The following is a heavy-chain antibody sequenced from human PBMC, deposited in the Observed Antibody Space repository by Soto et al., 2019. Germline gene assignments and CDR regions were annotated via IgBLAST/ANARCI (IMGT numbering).Heavy chain of an antibody. CDR3: AKVSIAAARYYYGMDV. Sequence: GGSLRLSCAASGFTFSSYGMSWVRQAPGKGLEWVAVISYDGSNKYYADSVKGRFTISRDNSKNTLYLQMNSLRAEDTAVYYCAKVSIAAARYYYGMDVWDQGTTVTVSS. CDR2: ISYDGSNK. J-gene: IGHJ6*02. CDR1: GFTFSSYG. D-gene: IGHD6-13*01. V-gene: IGHV3-30*18.